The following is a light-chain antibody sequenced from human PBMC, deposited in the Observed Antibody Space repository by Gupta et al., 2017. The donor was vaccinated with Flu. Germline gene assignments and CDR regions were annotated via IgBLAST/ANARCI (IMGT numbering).Light chain of an antibody. CDR2: EVT. CDR3: SSYGGNNNLL. J-gene: IGLJ2*01. Sequence: NSDVGGYNLVSWYQHHPGKGPKLMIYEVTKRPSGVPDRFSASKSGNTASLTVSGLQAEDEADYYCSSYGGNNNLLFGGGTKLTVL. V-gene: IGLV2-8*01. CDR1: NSDVGGYNL.